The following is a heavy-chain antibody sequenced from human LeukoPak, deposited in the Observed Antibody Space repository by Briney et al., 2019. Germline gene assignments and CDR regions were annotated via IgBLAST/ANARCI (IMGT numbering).Heavy chain of an antibody. Sequence: SETLSLTCTVSGGSISSSSYYWGWIRQPPGKGLEWIGSIYYSGSTDYNPSLKSRVTLLIDTSRSQYSLKLSSVTAADTAVYYCARGIVIFDWFDPWGQGTLVTVSS. CDR3: ARGIVIFDWFDP. CDR2: IYYSGST. J-gene: IGHJ5*02. D-gene: IGHD3/OR15-3a*01. V-gene: IGHV4-39*07. CDR1: GGSISSSSYY.